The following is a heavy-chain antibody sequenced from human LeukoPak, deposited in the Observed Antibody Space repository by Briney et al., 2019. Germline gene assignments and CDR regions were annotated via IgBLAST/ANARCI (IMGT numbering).Heavy chain of an antibody. Sequence: PGGSLRLSCSASGFTFSSYAMHWVRQAPGKGLEYVPAISSNGGSTYYADSVKGRFTISRDNSKNTLYLQMSSLRAEDTAVYYCVEDPHYGDYDFDYWGQGTLVTVSS. D-gene: IGHD4-17*01. J-gene: IGHJ4*02. CDR3: VEDPHYGDYDFDY. V-gene: IGHV3-64D*06. CDR2: ISSNGGST. CDR1: GFTFSSYA.